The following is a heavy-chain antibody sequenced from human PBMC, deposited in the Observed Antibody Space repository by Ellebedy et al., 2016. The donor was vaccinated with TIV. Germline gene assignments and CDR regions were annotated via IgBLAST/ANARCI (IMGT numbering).Heavy chain of an antibody. CDR3: ASLGYCSSTSCYRADY. CDR2: IYYSGST. Sequence: SETLSLTXTVSGGSISSSSYYWGWIRQPPGKGLEWIGSIYYSGSTYYNPSLKSRVTISVDTSKNQFSLKLSSVTAADTAVYYCASLGYCSSTSCYRADYWGQGTLVTVSS. CDR1: GGSISSSSYY. J-gene: IGHJ4*02. D-gene: IGHD2-2*01. V-gene: IGHV4-39*01.